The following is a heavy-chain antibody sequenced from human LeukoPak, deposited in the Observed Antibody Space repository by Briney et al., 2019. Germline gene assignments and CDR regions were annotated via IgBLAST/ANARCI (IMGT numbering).Heavy chain of an antibody. CDR2: LSGSGGIT. D-gene: IGHD3-10*01. J-gene: IGHJ3*02. CDR3: AKHYYGSGSYYAFDI. V-gene: IGHV3-23*01. CDR1: GFTFSSYA. Sequence: GGSLRLSCAASGFTFSSYAVSWVRQAPGKGLEWVSSLSGSGGITYYADSVKGRFTISRDNSKNTLYLQMNSLRADDTAVYYCAKHYYGSGSYYAFDIWGQGTMVTVSS.